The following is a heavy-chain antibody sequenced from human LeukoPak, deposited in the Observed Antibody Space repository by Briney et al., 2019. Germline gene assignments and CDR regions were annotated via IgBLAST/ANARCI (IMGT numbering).Heavy chain of an antibody. CDR2: INHSGST. CDR1: GGSFSGYY. CDR3: ARGSAITIFGVVIISSDYYGMDV. V-gene: IGHV4-34*01. Sequence: PSETLSLTCAVYGGSFSGYYWSWIRQPPGKGLEWIGEINHSGSTNYNPSPKSRVTISVDTSKNQFSLKLSSVTAADTAVYYCARGSAITIFGVVIISSDYYGMDVWGQGTTVTVSS. D-gene: IGHD3-3*01. J-gene: IGHJ6*02.